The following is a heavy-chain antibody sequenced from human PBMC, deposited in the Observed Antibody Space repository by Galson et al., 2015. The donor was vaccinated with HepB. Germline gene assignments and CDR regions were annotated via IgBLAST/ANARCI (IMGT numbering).Heavy chain of an antibody. Sequence: SLRLSCAASGFTFSSYAMSWVRQAPGKGLEWVSAISGSGGSTYYADSVKGRFTISRDNSKNTLYLQMNSLRAEDTAVYYCAKARGYYDSSGPDYWGQGTLVTVSS. J-gene: IGHJ4*02. D-gene: IGHD3-22*01. V-gene: IGHV3-23*01. CDR3: AKARGYYDSSGPDY. CDR1: GFTFSSYA. CDR2: ISGSGGST.